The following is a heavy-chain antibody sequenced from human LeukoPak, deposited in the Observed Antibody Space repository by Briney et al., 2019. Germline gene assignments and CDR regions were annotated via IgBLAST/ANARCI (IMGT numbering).Heavy chain of an antibody. J-gene: IGHJ4*02. V-gene: IGHV3-23*01. Sequence: PAGSLRLSCAASGFTFSSFAMSWVRQAPGKGLEWVSSISGSGESTYYADYVKGRFTVSRDNSKNTVNLQLNSLRAEDTAVYYCAKDAIGQYRPYYFDCWGQGTLVTVSS. D-gene: IGHD3-16*02. CDR2: ISGSGEST. CDR1: GFTFSSFA. CDR3: AKDAIGQYRPYYFDC.